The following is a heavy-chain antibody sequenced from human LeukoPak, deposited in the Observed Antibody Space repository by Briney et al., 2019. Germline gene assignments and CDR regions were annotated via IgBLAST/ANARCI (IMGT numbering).Heavy chain of an antibody. CDR3: ASQRGSGSHIRYYFDY. D-gene: IGHD3-10*01. J-gene: IGHJ4*02. CDR1: GGTFSSYA. CDR2: IIPIFGTA. V-gene: IGHV1-69*05. Sequence: ASVKVSCKASGGTFSSYAISWVRQAPGQGLEWMGGIIPIFGTANYAQKFQGRVTITTDESTSTAYMELSSLRSEDTAVYYCASQRGSGSHIRYYFDYWGQGTLVTVSS.